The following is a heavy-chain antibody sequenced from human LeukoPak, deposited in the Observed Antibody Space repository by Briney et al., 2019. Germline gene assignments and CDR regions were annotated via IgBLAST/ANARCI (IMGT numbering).Heavy chain of an antibody. D-gene: IGHD3-10*01. J-gene: IGHJ4*02. Sequence: PGGSLRLSCEASRVTFSFFSMNWVRQAPGKGLEWVAYISSGGSPIYYADSVKGRFTISRDNAKNSLYLQMNSLRDEDTAVYYCARGGGRYYDYWGQGTLVTVSS. V-gene: IGHV3-48*02. CDR3: ARGGGRYYDY. CDR2: ISSGGSPI. CDR1: RVTFSFFS.